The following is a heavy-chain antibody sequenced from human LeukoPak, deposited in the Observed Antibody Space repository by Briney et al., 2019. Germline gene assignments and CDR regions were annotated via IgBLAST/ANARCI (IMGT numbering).Heavy chain of an antibody. V-gene: IGHV3-48*01. Sequence: GRSLRLSCAASGLTFSSYSMNWVRRAPGKGLEWVSYISSSSSTIYYADSVKGRFTISRDNAKNSLYLQMNSLRAEDTAVYYCARDPEGSYQLLYRYWWFDPWGQGTLVTVSS. CDR1: GLTFSSYS. J-gene: IGHJ5*02. CDR2: ISSSSSTI. CDR3: ARDPEGSYQLLYRYWWFDP. D-gene: IGHD2-2*02.